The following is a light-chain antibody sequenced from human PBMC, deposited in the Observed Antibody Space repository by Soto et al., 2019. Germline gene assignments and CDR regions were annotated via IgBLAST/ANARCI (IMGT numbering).Light chain of an antibody. CDR2: DAS. CDR1: QGISNY. Sequence: IRITQSPSSLSSSTRDRFTITCRASQGISNYLNWYQQKPGKAPKLLIYDASNLETGVPSRFSGSGSGTDFTFTISSLQPEDIATYYCQQYDNLITFGQGTRLEIK. V-gene: IGKV1-33*01. CDR3: QQYDNLIT. J-gene: IGKJ5*01.